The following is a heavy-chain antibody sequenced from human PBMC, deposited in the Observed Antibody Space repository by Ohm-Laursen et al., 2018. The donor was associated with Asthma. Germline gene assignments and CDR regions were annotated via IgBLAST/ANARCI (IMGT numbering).Heavy chain of an antibody. Sequence: SLRLSCTASGFTFNSYSMIWVRQAPGKGLEWVSSISSQGSYIYYADSVKGRFTISRDNAKNSLYLQMNSLRAEDTALYFCARDGRLRGSFDYWGQGNLVTVSS. CDR1: GFTFNSYS. CDR2: ISSQGSYI. CDR3: ARDGRLRGSFDY. V-gene: IGHV3-21*04. J-gene: IGHJ4*02. D-gene: IGHD3-10*01.